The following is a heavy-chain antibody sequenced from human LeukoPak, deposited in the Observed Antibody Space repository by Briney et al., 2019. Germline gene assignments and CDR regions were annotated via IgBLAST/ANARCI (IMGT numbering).Heavy chain of an antibody. CDR3: ASSGYYSYFDY. D-gene: IGHD3-22*01. V-gene: IGHV4-34*01. J-gene: IGHJ4*02. CDR2: INHSGST. Sequence: SETLSLTCAVYGGSFSGYYWSWIRQPPGKGREWIGEINHSGSTNYNPSLKSRVTISVDTSKNQFSLKLSSVTAADTAVYYCASSGYYSYFDYWGQGTLVTVSS. CDR1: GGSFSGYY.